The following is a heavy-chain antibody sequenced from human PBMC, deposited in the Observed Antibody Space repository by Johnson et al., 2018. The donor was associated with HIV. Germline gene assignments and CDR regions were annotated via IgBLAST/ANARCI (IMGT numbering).Heavy chain of an antibody. J-gene: IGHJ3*01. CDR1: GFTFSSYG. CDR3: AKGGEVWYGAFDF. Sequence: QMMLVESGGGVVQPGGSLRLSCAASGFTFSSYGMHWVRQAPGKGLEWVSGIYSGGNTYYADSVKGRFTISRDNSKNTLYLQMNNLRAEDTAVYYCAKGGEVWYGAFDFWGQGTMAIVSS. D-gene: IGHD6-13*01. CDR2: IYSGGNT. V-gene: IGHV3-NL1*01.